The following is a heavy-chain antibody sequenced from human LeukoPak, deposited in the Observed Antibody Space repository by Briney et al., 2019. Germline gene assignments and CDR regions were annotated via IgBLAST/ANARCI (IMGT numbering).Heavy chain of an antibody. Sequence: ASVKVSCKASGGTFSSYAISWVRQAPGQGLEWMGGIIPIFGTANYAQKFQGRVTITADESTSTAYMELSSLRSEDTAVYYCARALPVAGRSPFDYWGQRTLVTVSS. CDR1: GGTFSSYA. CDR3: ARALPVAGRSPFDY. D-gene: IGHD6-19*01. V-gene: IGHV1-69*13. J-gene: IGHJ4*02. CDR2: IIPIFGTA.